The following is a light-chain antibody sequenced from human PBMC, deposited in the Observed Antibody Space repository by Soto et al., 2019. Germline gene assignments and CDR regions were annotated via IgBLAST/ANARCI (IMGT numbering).Light chain of an antibody. CDR1: QSVTSSY. V-gene: IGKV3-20*01. J-gene: IGKJ2*01. CDR3: QQYGGSPPTT. CDR2: GAS. Sequence: EIVLTQSPGTLSLSPGERATLSCRASQSVTSSYLAWYQLKPGQAPRVLIYGASNRATGIPDRFSGSVSGTDFPLTISRLEPEDCAVYFCQQYGGSPPTTFGQGTKVEI.